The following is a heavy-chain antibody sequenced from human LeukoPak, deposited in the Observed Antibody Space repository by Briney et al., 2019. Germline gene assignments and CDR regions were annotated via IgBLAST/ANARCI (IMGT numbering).Heavy chain of an antibody. CDR1: GFTFSDYY. V-gene: IGHV3-11*01. D-gene: IGHD3-22*01. J-gene: IGHJ4*02. CDR2: ISSSGSTI. CDR3: ARSRDYDLHLDY. Sequence: PGGSLRLSCAASGFTFSDYYMSWIRQAPGKGLKWVSYISSSGSTIYYADSVKGRFTISRDNAKNSLYLQMNSLRAEDTAVYYCARSRDYDLHLDYWGQGTLVTVSS.